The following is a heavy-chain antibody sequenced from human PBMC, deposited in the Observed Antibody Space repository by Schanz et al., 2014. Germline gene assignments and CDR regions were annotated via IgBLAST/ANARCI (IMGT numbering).Heavy chain of an antibody. D-gene: IGHD6-13*01. Sequence: EADLVESGGGLIQRGESLRLSCSASGFSFSSYSMNWVRQAPGTGLEWLSYIDGKSTTVYYADSVKGRFTISRDNAKNSLYLQMSRLRAEDTAVYYCAREEGWGIAAAGPKHYYYGMDVWGQGTTVTVSS. J-gene: IGHJ6*02. V-gene: IGHV3-48*04. CDR2: IDGKSTTV. CDR1: GFSFSSYS. CDR3: AREEGWGIAAAGPKHYYYGMDV.